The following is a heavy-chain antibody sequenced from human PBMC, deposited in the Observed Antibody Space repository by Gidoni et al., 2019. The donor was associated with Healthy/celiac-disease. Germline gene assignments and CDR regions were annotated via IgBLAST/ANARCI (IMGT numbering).Heavy chain of an antibody. J-gene: IGHJ6*02. V-gene: IGHV1-2*02. CDR1: GYTFTGYY. CDR2: INPNSGGT. D-gene: IGHD1-26*01. CDR3: ARGASYASYYYYGMDV. Sequence: QVQLVQSGAEVKKPGASVKVSCQASGYTFTGYYMHWVRQAPGQGLEWMGWINPNSGGTNYAQKFQGRVTMTRDTSISTAYMELSRLRSDDTAVYYCARGASYASYYYYGMDVWGQGTTVTVSS.